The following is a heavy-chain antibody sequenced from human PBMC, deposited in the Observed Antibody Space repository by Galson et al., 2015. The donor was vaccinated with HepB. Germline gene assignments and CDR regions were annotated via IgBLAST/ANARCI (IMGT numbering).Heavy chain of an antibody. Sequence: QSGAEVKKPGESLRISCQGSGYNFTTYWISWVRQMPGKGLEWMGRIDPGDSYSTYSPSFLGHVTISTDKSISTAYLQWSSLRASDTATYYCATEFRGSSSYSPSDYWGQGTLVIVSS. J-gene: IGHJ4*02. V-gene: IGHV5-10-1*01. CDR3: ATEFRGSSSYSPSDY. CDR2: IDPGDSYS. CDR1: GYNFTTYW. D-gene: IGHD3-10*01.